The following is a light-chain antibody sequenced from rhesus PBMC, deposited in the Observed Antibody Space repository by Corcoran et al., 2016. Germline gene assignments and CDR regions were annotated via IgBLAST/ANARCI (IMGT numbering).Light chain of an antibody. CDR2: KAS. J-gene: IGKJ4*01. CDR1: QGISSW. V-gene: IGKV1-22*01. Sequence: DIQMTQSPSSLSASVGDTVTITCRASQGISSWLAWYQQKPGKAPKLLIYKASSLQSGVPSRFSGSGSGTAFTLTISSLQSEDFATYYCQQYSSRPLTFGGGTKVELK. CDR3: QQYSSRPLT.